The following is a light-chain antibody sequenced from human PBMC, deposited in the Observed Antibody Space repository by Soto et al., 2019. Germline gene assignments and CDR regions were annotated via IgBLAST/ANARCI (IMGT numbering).Light chain of an antibody. Sequence: QSALTQPASVSGSPGQSITISCTGTSSDVSAYNYVSWYQQHPGKAPKLMIFDVSNRPSGVSNRFSGSKSGNTASLTISGRQAEDEADYYCSSYTSSSTLGVFGTGTKVTVL. CDR1: SSDVSAYNY. CDR2: DVS. J-gene: IGLJ1*01. CDR3: SSYTSSSTLGV. V-gene: IGLV2-14*01.